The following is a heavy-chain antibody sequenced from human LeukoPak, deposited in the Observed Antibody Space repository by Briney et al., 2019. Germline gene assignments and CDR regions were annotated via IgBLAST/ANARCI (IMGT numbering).Heavy chain of an antibody. Sequence: SETLSLTCAAYGGSFSDYYLSWIRQPPGQGLEWIGEINHSGSTKYNPTIKRRATISVATSKNRFSLKLSSVTAAGTAVYYGARGIAAHGGYYYYYYYMDVWGKGTTVTVSS. D-gene: IGHD6-6*01. CDR3: ARGIAAHGGYYYYYYYMDV. J-gene: IGHJ6*03. V-gene: IGHV4-34*01. CDR1: GGSFSDYY. CDR2: INHSGST.